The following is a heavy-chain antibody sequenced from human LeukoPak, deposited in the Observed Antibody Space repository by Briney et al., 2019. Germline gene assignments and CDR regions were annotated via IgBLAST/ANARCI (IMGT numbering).Heavy chain of an antibody. J-gene: IGHJ4*02. D-gene: IGHD6-13*01. CDR2: IYTSGST. CDR1: GGSISSYY. CDR3: ARGAPGIAAAGKVFDY. Sequence: SETLSLTCTVSGGSISSYYWSWIRQPAGKGLEWIGRIYTSGSTNYNPSLKSRVTMSVDTSKNQFSLKLSSVTAADTAVYYCARGAPGIAAAGKVFDYWGQGTLVTVSS. V-gene: IGHV4-4*07.